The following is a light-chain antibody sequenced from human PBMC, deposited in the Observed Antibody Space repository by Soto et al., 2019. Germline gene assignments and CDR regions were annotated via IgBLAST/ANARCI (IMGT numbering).Light chain of an antibody. J-gene: IGLJ1*01. CDR1: SDDVGGYNF. V-gene: IGLV2-8*01. Sequence: QCALTQPPSASGSPGQSVTISCTGTSDDVGGYNFVSWYQQQPGKAPKLIIYEINKRPSGVPDRFSGSKSGNTASLTVSGLQAEDEADYYCTSYAGSNNRYVFGTGTKLTAL. CDR3: TSYAGSNNRYV. CDR2: EIN.